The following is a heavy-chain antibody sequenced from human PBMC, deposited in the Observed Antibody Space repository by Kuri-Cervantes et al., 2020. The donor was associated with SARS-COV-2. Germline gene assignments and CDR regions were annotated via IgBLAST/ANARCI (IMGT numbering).Heavy chain of an antibody. Sequence: GGSLRLSCAAPGFTFSSYSMNWVRQAPGKGLEWVSSISSSSSYIYYADSVKGRFTISRDNAKNSLYLQMNSLRAEDTALYYCAREGHYDFWSGYYEGYWFDPWGQGTLVTVSS. V-gene: IGHV3-21*04. J-gene: IGHJ5*02. CDR1: GFTFSSYS. CDR2: ISSSSSYI. D-gene: IGHD3-3*01. CDR3: AREGHYDFWSGYYEGYWFDP.